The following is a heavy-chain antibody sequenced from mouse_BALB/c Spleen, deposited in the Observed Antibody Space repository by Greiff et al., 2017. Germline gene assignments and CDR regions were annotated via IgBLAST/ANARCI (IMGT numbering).Heavy chain of an antibody. J-gene: IGHJ1*01. Sequence: EVQLQQSGAELVRPGALVKLSCKASGFNIKDYYMHWVKQRPEQGLEWIGWIDPANGNTIYDPKFQGKASITADTSSNTAYLQLSSLTSEDTAVYYCARNYYGSSHWYFDVWGAGTTVTVSS. D-gene: IGHD1-1*01. V-gene: IGHV14-1*02. CDR2: IDPANGNT. CDR1: GFNIKDYY. CDR3: ARNYYGSSHWYFDV.